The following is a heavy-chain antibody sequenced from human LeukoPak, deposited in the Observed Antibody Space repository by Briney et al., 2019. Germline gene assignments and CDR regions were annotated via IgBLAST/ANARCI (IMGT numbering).Heavy chain of an antibody. D-gene: IGHD1-26*01. CDR1: GFTLSDHY. V-gene: IGHV3-72*01. CDR3: ARVAVGAPGSFDY. CDR2: TRNKANSNTT. J-gene: IGHJ4*02. Sequence: AGSRRLSCAASGFTLSDHYMDWVRQAQGKVLEWVGRTRNKANSNTTEYAAAVKARFTISRDDSKNSLYLQMNSLKTEDTAVYYCARVAVGAPGSFDYWGQGALVTVSS.